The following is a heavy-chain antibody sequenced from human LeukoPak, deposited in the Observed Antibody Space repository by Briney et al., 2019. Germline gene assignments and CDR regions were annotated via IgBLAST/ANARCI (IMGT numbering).Heavy chain of an antibody. CDR1: GFTFSSYS. CDR2: ISTSSSYI. Sequence: GGSLRLSCAASGFTFSSYSMNGVRQAPGKGLEWVSSISTSSSYIYYADSAKGRFTISRDNAKNSLYLQMNSLRAEDTAVYYCARACGGDCYLSDYWGQGTLVTVSS. V-gene: IGHV3-21*06. J-gene: IGHJ4*02. CDR3: ARACGGDCYLSDY. D-gene: IGHD2-21*02.